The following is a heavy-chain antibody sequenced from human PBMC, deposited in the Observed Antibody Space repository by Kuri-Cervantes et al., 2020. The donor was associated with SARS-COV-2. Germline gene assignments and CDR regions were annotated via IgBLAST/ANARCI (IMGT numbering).Heavy chain of an antibody. CDR3: ARGAANYYYMDV. CDR1: GFTFSNYV. J-gene: IGHJ6*03. CDR2: IWYDGENE. Sequence: GESLKISCVASGFTFSNYVIHWVRQAPGKGLEWVAVIWYDGENEYYAGSVKGRFTISRDNSKNTVSLHMNSLRAEDTAMYDCARGAANYYYMDVWGKGTTVTVSS. D-gene: IGHD3-16*01. V-gene: IGHV3-33*08.